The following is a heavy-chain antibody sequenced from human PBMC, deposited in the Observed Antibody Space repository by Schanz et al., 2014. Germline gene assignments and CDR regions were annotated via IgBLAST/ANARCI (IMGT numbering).Heavy chain of an antibody. V-gene: IGHV3-48*01. Sequence: EVQLVESGGGLVQPGGSLRLSCGSSGFTFSGYSMNWVRQAPGKGLEWVAYISSSSSTIHYADSVKGRFTISRDNAKNSLYLQMDSLRAEDTAVYYCARDFHGYGPHLDYWGQGSLVTVSS. CDR1: GFTFSGYS. D-gene: IGHD5-12*01. CDR3: ARDFHGYGPHLDY. J-gene: IGHJ4*02. CDR2: ISSSSSTI.